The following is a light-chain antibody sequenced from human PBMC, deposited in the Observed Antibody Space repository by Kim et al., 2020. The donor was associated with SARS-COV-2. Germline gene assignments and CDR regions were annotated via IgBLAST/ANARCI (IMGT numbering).Light chain of an antibody. Sequence: PGERATLSCRASQSVSSSYLAWYQQKPGQAPRLLIYGASTRAAGIPARFSGSGSGTEFTLTISSLQSEDLAVYSCQQYDDWPPWTFGQGTKV. CDR3: QQYDDWPPWT. V-gene: IGKV3-15*01. CDR1: QSVSSSY. CDR2: GAS. J-gene: IGKJ1*01.